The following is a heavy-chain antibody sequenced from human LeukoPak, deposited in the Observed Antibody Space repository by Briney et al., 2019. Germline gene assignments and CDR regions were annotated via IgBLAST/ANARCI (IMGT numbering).Heavy chain of an antibody. V-gene: IGHV4-39*07. CDR3: ARVVAGPDY. Sequence: SETLSLTCTVSGDSISSSSSYWGWIRQPPGKGLEWIGEINHSGSTNYNPSLKSRVTISVDTSKNQFSLKLSSVTAADTAVYYCARVVAGPDYWGQGTLVTVSS. CDR2: INHSGST. CDR1: GDSISSSSSY. J-gene: IGHJ4*02. D-gene: IGHD2-2*01.